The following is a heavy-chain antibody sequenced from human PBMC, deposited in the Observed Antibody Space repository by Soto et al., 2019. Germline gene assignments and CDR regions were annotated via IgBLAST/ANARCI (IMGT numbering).Heavy chain of an antibody. CDR1: GGSLSSGDYY. CDR2: IYYSGST. V-gene: IGHV4-30-4*01. J-gene: IGHJ4*02. CDR3: AREGFRTVVTPNGFDY. D-gene: IGHD2-15*01. Sequence: SETLSLTCTVSGGSLSSGDYYWSWIRQPPGKGLEWIGYIYYSGSTYYNPSLKSRVTISVDTSKNQFSLKLSSVTAADTAVYYCAREGFRTVVTPNGFDYWGQGTLVNVSS.